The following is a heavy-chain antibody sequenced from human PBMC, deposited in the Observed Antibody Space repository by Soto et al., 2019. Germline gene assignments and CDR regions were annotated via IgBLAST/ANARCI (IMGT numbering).Heavy chain of an antibody. J-gene: IGHJ4*02. CDR1: GGSISSYY. CDR3: ARVRSGYDFDY. CDR2: IYYSGST. Sequence: QVQLQESGPGLVKPSETLSLTCTVSGGSISSYYRSWIRQPPGKGLEWIGYIYYSGSTNYNPSLKSRVTIPVDTPKNQCSLKLSSVTAADTAVYYCARVRSGYDFDYWGQGTLVTVSS. D-gene: IGHD5-12*01. V-gene: IGHV4-59*01.